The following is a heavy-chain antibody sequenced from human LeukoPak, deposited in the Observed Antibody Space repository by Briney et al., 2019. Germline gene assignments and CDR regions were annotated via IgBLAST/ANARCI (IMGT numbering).Heavy chain of an antibody. V-gene: IGHV1-18*01. Sequence: ASVKVSCKASGYTFSSYAINWVRQAPGQGLEWMGWISAYNGNTNYAQKVQGRVTMTTDTSTSTAYMELRSLRSDDTAVYYCARMVPGYSSGWYEIDYWGQGTLVTVSS. CDR2: ISAYNGNT. D-gene: IGHD6-19*01. CDR1: GYTFSSYA. J-gene: IGHJ4*02. CDR3: ARMVPGYSSGWYEIDY.